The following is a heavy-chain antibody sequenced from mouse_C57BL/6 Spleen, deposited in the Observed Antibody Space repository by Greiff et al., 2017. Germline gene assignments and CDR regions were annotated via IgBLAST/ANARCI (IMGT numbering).Heavy chain of an antibody. CDR2: IHPNSGST. J-gene: IGHJ4*01. Sequence: QVQLQQPGAELVKPGASVKLSCKASGYTFTSYWMNWVKQRPGQGLEWIGMIHPNSGSTNYNEKFKSKATLTVDKSTSTAFMQLSILTSEDSAVYYCARSPVLGAMDYWGQGTSVTVSS. D-gene: IGHD4-1*01. CDR1: GYTFTSYW. V-gene: IGHV1-64*01. CDR3: ARSPVLGAMDY.